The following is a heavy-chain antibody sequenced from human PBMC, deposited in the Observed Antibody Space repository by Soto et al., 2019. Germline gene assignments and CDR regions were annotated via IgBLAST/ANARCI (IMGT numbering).Heavy chain of an antibody. CDR2: IYYSGST. Sequence: QVQLQESGPGLVKASETLSLTCTVSGGSISSYYWSWIRQPPGKGLEWIGYIYYSGSTNYNPSLKSRVTISADTSKNLFSLKLSSVSAADTAVYYCAREYSSSSGRCFDYWGQGTLVTVFS. J-gene: IGHJ4*02. CDR3: AREYSSSSGRCFDY. V-gene: IGHV4-59*01. CDR1: GGSISSYY. D-gene: IGHD6-6*01.